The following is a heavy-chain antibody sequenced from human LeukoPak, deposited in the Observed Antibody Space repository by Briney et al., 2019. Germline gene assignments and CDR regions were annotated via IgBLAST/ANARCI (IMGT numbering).Heavy chain of an antibody. V-gene: IGHV3-74*01. CDR3: AKDIRGWYAHPDY. CDR1: GFTFSSYW. D-gene: IGHD6-19*01. J-gene: IGHJ4*02. CDR2: INSDGGST. Sequence: PGGSLRLSCAASGFTFSSYWMHWVRQAPGKGLVRVSRINSDGGSTSYADSVKGRFTISRDNAKNTLYLQMNSLRAEDTAVYYCAKDIRGWYAHPDYWGQGTLVTVSS.